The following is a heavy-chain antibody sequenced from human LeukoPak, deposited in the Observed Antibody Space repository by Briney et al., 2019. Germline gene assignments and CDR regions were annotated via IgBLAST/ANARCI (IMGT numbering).Heavy chain of an antibody. D-gene: IGHD6-13*01. J-gene: IGHJ4*02. CDR1: GGSISSSNW. V-gene: IGHV4-4*02. CDR2: IYHSGST. CDR3: AKAYSSSWYSNYFDY. Sequence: SGTLSLTCAVSGGSISSSNWWSWVRQPPGKGLEWIGEIYHSGSTNYNPSLKSRVTISVDKSKNQFSLKLSSVTAADTAVYHCAKAYSSSWYSNYFDYWGQGTLVTVSS.